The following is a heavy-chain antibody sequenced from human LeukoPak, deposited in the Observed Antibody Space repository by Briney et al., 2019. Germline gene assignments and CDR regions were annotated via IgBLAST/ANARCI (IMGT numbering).Heavy chain of an antibody. CDR1: GGSISSGGYY. CDR3: AGVRGYSYGELDY. J-gene: IGHJ4*02. D-gene: IGHD5-18*01. Sequence: PSETLSLTCTVSGGSISSGGYYWSWIRQHPGKGLEWIGYISYSGSTYYNPSLNSRVTISLGTSKSQFSLKLSSVTAADTAVYYCAGVRGYSYGELDYWGQGTLVTVSS. CDR2: ISYSGST. V-gene: IGHV4-31*03.